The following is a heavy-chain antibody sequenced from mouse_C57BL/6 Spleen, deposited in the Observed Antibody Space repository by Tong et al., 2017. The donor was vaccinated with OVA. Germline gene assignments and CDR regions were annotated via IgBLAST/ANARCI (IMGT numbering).Heavy chain of an antibody. V-gene: IGHV1-76*01. J-gene: IGHJ4*01. Sequence: VQLQESGPELVKPGASVKISCKASGYTFTDYYINWVKQRPGQGLEWIARIYPGSGNTYYNEKFKGKATLTAEKSSSTAYMQLSSLTSEDSAVYFCARWTTEYAMDYWGQGTSVTVSS. CDR2: IYPGSGNT. D-gene: IGHD3-3*01. CDR1: GYTFTDYY. CDR3: ARWTTEYAMDY.